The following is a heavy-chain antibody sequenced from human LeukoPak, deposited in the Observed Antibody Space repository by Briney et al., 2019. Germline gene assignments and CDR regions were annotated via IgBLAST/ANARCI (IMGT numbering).Heavy chain of an antibody. CDR2: IYSGGST. V-gene: IGHV3-53*01. Sequence: GRSLRLSCAASGFSVSGNYMSWVRQAPGKGLEWVSVIYSGGSTYYADSAKGRFTISRDNSKNTLYLHMNSLRAEDTAIYYCARDKTFDIWGQGTMVTVSS. CDR1: GFSVSGNY. J-gene: IGHJ3*02. CDR3: ARDKTFDI.